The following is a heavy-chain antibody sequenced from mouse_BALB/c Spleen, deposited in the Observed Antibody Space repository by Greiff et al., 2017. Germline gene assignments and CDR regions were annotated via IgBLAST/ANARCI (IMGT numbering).Heavy chain of an antibody. D-gene: IGHD2-4*01. Sequence: EVKLVESGAELVKPGASVKLSCTASGFNIKDTYMHWVKQRPEQGLEWIGRIDPANGNTKYDPKFQGKATITADTSSNTAYLQLSSLTSEDTAVYYCAAPMITTGPLFAYWGQGTLVTVSA. V-gene: IGHV14-3*02. CDR3: AAPMITTGPLFAY. J-gene: IGHJ3*01. CDR2: IDPANGNT. CDR1: GFNIKDTY.